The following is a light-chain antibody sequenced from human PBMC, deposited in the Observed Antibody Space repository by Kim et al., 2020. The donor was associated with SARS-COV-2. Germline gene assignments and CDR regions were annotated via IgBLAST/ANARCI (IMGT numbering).Light chain of an antibody. CDR3: LQEYDYPLT. Sequence: ASVGDRVTFACRASQGIRKDLAWYQQKPGAAPKLLIHDASNLQSGVPSRFSGSGSGTDFTLTINNLQPDDFATYYCLQEYDYPLTFGGGTKVDIK. CDR2: DAS. CDR1: QGIRKD. J-gene: IGKJ4*01. V-gene: IGKV1-6*01.